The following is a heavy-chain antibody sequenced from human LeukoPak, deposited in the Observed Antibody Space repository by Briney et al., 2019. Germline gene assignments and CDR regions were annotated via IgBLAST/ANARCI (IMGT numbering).Heavy chain of an antibody. CDR2: IKSDGGST. Sequence: GGSLRLSCAASGFTFSSYWMHWVRQAPGKGLVWVSRIKSDGGSTTNADSVKGRFTISRDNAKNTLYLQMNSLRAGDTAVYYCARSNSSGWYYFDYWGQGALVTVSS. D-gene: IGHD6-19*01. V-gene: IGHV3-74*03. CDR1: GFTFSSYW. CDR3: ARSNSSGWYYFDY. J-gene: IGHJ4*02.